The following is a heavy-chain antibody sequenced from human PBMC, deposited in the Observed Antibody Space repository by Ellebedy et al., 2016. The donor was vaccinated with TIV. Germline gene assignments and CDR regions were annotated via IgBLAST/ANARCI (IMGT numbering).Heavy chain of an antibody. Sequence: SGPTLVXPTQTLMLTCSFSGSSLSDSGEAVGWIRQPPGKALEWLALIYSNDEKRYSPSLKSRLTIFKDTSKNQVVLTMTNVDPVDTATYYCAHRRETGHPNNNWFDPWGQGTLVTVSS. V-gene: IGHV2-5*01. J-gene: IGHJ5*02. CDR2: IYSNDEK. CDR1: GSSLSDSGEA. D-gene: IGHD5-24*01. CDR3: AHRRETGHPNNNWFDP.